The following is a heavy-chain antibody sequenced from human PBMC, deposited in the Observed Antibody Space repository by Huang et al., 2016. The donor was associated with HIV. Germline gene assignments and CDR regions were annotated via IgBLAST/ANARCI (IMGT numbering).Heavy chain of an antibody. Sequence: QVQLVQSGAEVKKPGSSVKVSCKASGGTFSSYGLSWVRQAPGQGLEWRGVIVPKCGTPKSAQKCGGRVTIAADESTSTAYMEGSSLRSEDTAVFYCARGQRITMVRGVTRAPTGPYYYGMDVWGQGTTVTVSS. CDR3: ARGQRITMVRGVTRAPTGPYYYGMDV. V-gene: IGHV1-69*01. CDR2: IVPKCGTP. D-gene: IGHD3-10*01. CDR1: GGTFSSYG. J-gene: IGHJ6*02.